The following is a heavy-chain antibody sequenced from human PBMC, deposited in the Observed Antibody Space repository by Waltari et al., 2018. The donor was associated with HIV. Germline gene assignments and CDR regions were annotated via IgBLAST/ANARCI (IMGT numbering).Heavy chain of an antibody. J-gene: IGHJ4*02. Sequence: QVQLQQWGAGLLKPSETLSLTCAVYGESFSGYYWSWIRQSPGKGLEWIGEINHSGSTNYNPSLKSRVTVSVDTSKNQFSLKLSSVTAAETAVYYCARGSDRDNSGWVDQFDYWGQGTLVTVSS. CDR1: GESFSGYY. CDR2: INHSGST. V-gene: IGHV4-34*01. D-gene: IGHD6-19*01. CDR3: ARGSDRDNSGWVDQFDY.